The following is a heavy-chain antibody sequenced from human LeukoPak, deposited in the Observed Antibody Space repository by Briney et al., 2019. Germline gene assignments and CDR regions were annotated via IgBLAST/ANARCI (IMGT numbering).Heavy chain of an antibody. V-gene: IGHV3-33*01. CDR1: GFTFSSYG. CDR3: AILPGIAAA. D-gene: IGHD6-13*01. CDR2: IWYDGSNK. J-gene: IGHJ5*02. Sequence: SGGSLRLSCAASGFTFSSYGMHWVRQAPGKGLGWVAVIWYDGSNKYYADSVKGRFTISRDNSKNTLYLQMNSLRAEDTAVYYCAILPGIAAAWGQGTLVTVSS.